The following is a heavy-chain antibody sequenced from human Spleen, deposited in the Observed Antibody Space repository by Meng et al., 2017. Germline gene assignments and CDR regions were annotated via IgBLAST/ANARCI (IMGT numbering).Heavy chain of an antibody. CDR2: ISYDGSNK. CDR3: ARVRPGLGNTVTTIGGLDY. CDR1: GFTFSSYW. V-gene: IGHV3-30*03. D-gene: IGHD4-17*01. J-gene: IGHJ4*01. Sequence: GGSLRPSCAASGFTFSSYWMSWVRQAPGKGLEWVAVISYDGSNKYYADSVKGRFTISRDNSKNTLYLQMNSLRAEDTAVYYCARVRPGLGNTVTTIGGLDYWGQGTLVTVSS.